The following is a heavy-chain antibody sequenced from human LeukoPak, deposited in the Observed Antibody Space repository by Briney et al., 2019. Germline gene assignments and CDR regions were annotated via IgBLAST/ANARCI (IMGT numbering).Heavy chain of an antibody. J-gene: IGHJ4*02. V-gene: IGHV3-30*02. CDR2: IRYDGSNK. Sequence: GGSLRLSCAASGFTFSSYGMHWVRQAPGKGLEWVAFIRYDGSNKYYADSVKGRFTISRDNSKNTLYLQMNSLRAEDTAVYYCANCEHEEWELLSFDYWGQGTLDTVSS. D-gene: IGHD1-26*01. CDR1: GFTFSSYG. CDR3: ANCEHEEWELLSFDY.